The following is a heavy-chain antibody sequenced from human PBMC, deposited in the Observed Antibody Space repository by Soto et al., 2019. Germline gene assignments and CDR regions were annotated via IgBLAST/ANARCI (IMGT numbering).Heavy chain of an antibody. Sequence: QVQLVQSGAEVKKPGSSVKVSCKASGGTFSSYTISWVRQAPGQGLEWMGRIIPILGIANYAQKFQGRVTITADKSTSTAYMELSSLRSEDTAVYYCARDPQWYYGSGSYYYWGQGTLVTVSS. CDR3: ARDPQWYYGSGSYYY. V-gene: IGHV1-69*08. D-gene: IGHD3-10*01. J-gene: IGHJ4*02. CDR1: GGTFSSYT. CDR2: IIPILGIA.